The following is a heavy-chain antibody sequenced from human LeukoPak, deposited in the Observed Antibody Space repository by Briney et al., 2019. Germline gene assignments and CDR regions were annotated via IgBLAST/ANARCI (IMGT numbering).Heavy chain of an antibody. CDR2: INHSGIT. D-gene: IGHD2-2*02. CDR3: ARDSPDCSSITCYKDWFDP. J-gene: IGHJ5*02. V-gene: IGHV4-34*01. CDR1: GGSFSDYY. Sequence: SETLSLTCAVYGGSFSDYYWSWIRQPPGKGLEYIGEINHSGITNYNPSLMSRVTISVDTSKNQFSLKLSSVTAADTAVYYCARDSPDCSSITCYKDWFDPWGQGTLVTVSS.